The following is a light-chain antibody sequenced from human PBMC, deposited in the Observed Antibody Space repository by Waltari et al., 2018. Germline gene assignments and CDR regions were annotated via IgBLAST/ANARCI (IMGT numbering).Light chain of an antibody. CDR1: RREFGGSTL. Sequence: QSALTQPDSVSGSPGQSITISCTGSRREFGGSTLISWYQQHPGSVPKLIIYEGTKRPSWISNRFSASKSGNTASLTVSGLQAEDEADYYCFSYAGGSTAVFGGGTQLTVL. V-gene: IGLV2-23*01. CDR3: FSYAGGSTAV. J-gene: IGLJ7*01. CDR2: EGT.